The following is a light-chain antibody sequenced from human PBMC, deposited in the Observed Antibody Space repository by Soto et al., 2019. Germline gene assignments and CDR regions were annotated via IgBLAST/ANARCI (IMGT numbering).Light chain of an antibody. Sequence: EIVLTQSPGTLSLSPGERATLFCRASQSIASSYVAWYQQKPGQAPRLLLYRTFNRATGIPDRFSASGTGTDFTLTISRLEPEDFAVYFCQQFSRPPLTFGGGTKVEI. CDR3: QQFSRPPLT. V-gene: IGKV3-20*01. CDR2: RTF. CDR1: QSIASSY. J-gene: IGKJ4*01.